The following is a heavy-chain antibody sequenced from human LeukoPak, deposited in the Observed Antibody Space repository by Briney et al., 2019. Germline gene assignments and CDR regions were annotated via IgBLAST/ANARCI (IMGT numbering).Heavy chain of an antibody. CDR1: GGSISSHY. V-gene: IGHV4-59*11. J-gene: IGHJ4*02. D-gene: IGHD2/OR15-2a*01. CDR3: AITRCFNSAGCYFDY. Sequence: SETLSLTCTVSGGSISSHYWSWIRQPPGKGLDWIGYIYYSGSTNYNPSLKSRATISVDKSKNQFSLKLSSVTAADRTMYYCAITRCFNSAGCYFDYWGQGTLVNVSS. CDR2: IYYSGST.